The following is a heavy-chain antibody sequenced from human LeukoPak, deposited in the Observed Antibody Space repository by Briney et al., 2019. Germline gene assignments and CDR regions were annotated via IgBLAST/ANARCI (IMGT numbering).Heavy chain of an antibody. CDR1: GGSISSYY. J-gene: IGHJ5*02. CDR3: ARIDYGKDWFDP. CDR2: IYHSGST. Sequence: SETLSLTCTVSGGSISSYYWGWIRQPPGKGLEWIGSIYHSGSTYYNPSLKSRVTISVDTSKNQFSLKLSSVTAADTAVYYCARIDYGKDWFDPWGQGTLVTVSS. V-gene: IGHV4-38-2*02. D-gene: IGHD4-17*01.